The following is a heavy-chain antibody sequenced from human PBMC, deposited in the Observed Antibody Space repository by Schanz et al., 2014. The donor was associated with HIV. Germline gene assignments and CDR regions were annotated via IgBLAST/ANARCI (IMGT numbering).Heavy chain of an antibody. D-gene: IGHD3-3*02. CDR1: GYTFTSYG. Sequence: QVPLVQPGAEVTKPGASVKVSCKASGYTFTSYGISWVRQAPGQGLEWMGGTITILGTANYAQKLQGRVTIDADESASTAYMELNSLRSDDTAVYYCAKSPIFGDVIFYGMDVWGQGTTVTVSS. CDR3: AKSPIFGDVIFYGMDV. CDR2: TITILGTA. V-gene: IGHV1-69*01. J-gene: IGHJ6*02.